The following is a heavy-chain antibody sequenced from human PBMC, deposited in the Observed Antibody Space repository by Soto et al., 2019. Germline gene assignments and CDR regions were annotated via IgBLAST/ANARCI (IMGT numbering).Heavy chain of an antibody. CDR2: ASASGSGT. D-gene: IGHD2-21*01. V-gene: IGHV3-23*01. CDR1: GFTFSSYA. J-gene: IGHJ4*02. Sequence: GGSLRLSCAASGFTFSSYAMSWVRQAPGEGLEWVSSASASGSGTYYADSVKGRFTISRDNSKNTLFLHMTNLRAGDTALYFCAKGRPGVAAAPDYWGQGTPVTVSS. CDR3: AKGRPGVAAAPDY.